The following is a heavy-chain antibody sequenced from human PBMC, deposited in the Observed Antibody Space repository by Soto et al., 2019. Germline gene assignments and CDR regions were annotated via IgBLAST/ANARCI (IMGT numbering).Heavy chain of an antibody. J-gene: IGHJ4*02. Sequence: GGSLRLSCAASGFTFSSYAMSWVRQAPGKGLEWVSAISGSGGSTYYADSVKGRFTISRDNSKNTLYLQMNSLRAEDTAVYYCANELKTTYYDILTGGIGGGYWGQGTLVTVSS. V-gene: IGHV3-23*01. D-gene: IGHD3-9*01. CDR3: ANELKTTYYDILTGGIGGGY. CDR2: ISGSGGST. CDR1: GFTFSSYA.